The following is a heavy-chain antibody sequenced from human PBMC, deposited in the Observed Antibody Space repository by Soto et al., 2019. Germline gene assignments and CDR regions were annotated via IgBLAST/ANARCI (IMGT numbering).Heavy chain of an antibody. CDR3: ATSQKGYNWNYFDH. CDR2: LSYSGSA. Sequence: PSETLSLTCAVSGISITRGGSSWTWIRQPPGKGLEWIGYLSYSGSAYYNPSLKSRVTISVDRSKNQFSLKVSGVSAADTAVYYCATSQKGYNWNYFDHWGQGALVTVSS. CDR1: GISITRGGSS. J-gene: IGHJ4*02. V-gene: IGHV4-30-2*01. D-gene: IGHD1-20*01.